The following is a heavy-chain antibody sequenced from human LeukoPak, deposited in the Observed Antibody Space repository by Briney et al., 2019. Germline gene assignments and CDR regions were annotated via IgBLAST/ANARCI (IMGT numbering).Heavy chain of an antibody. V-gene: IGHV5-51*01. D-gene: IGHD4-23*01. Sequence: GESLKISCKASGYTFSNYWIAWVRQMPGKGLEWMGIIYPGDSDTRYGPPFQGQVTISADKSISTAYLQWSSLEASDTAIYYCARDQGGNSIDYWGQGTLVTVSS. CDR1: GYTFSNYW. CDR3: ARDQGGNSIDY. CDR2: IYPGDSDT. J-gene: IGHJ4*02.